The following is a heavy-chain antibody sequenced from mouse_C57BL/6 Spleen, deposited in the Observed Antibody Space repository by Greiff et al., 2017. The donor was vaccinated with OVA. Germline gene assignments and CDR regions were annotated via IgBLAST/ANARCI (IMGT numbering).Heavy chain of an antibody. D-gene: IGHD4-1*01. CDR3: ARALGREAMDY. Sequence: EVQGVESGGGLVQSGRSLRLSCATSGFTFSDFYMEWVRQAPGKGLEWIAASRNKANDYTTEYSASVKGRFIVSRDTSQSILYLQMNALRAEDTAIYYCARALGREAMDYWGQGTSVTVSS. V-gene: IGHV7-1*01. CDR1: GFTFSDFY. J-gene: IGHJ4*01. CDR2: SRNKANDYTT.